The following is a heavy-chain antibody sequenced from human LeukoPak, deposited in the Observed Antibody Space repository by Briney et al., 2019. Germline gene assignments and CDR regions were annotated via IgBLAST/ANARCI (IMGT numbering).Heavy chain of an antibody. CDR1: GFTFSDYY. D-gene: IGHD2-8*01. CDR2: ISSSGSTI. V-gene: IGHV3-11*01. Sequence: GGSLRLSCAASGFTFSDYYMSWIRQAPGKGLEWVSYISSSGSTIYYADSVKGRFTISRDNAKNSLYLQKNSLRAEDTAVYYCARMLYGRPNNWFDPWGQGTLVTVSS. CDR3: ARMLYGRPNNWFDP. J-gene: IGHJ5*02.